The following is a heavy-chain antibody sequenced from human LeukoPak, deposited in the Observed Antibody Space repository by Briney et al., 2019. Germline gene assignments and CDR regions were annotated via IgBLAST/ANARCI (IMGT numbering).Heavy chain of an antibody. CDR2: ISGSGGSA. V-gene: IGHV3-23*01. CDR3: ARSVEGATKSLEIDY. J-gene: IGHJ4*02. CDR1: GFTFSSYG. D-gene: IGHD1-26*01. Sequence: GGSLRLSCAASGFTFSSYGMNWVRQAPGKGLEWVSGISGSGGSAYYAGSVRGRFTISRDNSKNTLYLQMNTLRAEDTAVYYCARSVEGATKSLEIDYWGQGTLVTVSS.